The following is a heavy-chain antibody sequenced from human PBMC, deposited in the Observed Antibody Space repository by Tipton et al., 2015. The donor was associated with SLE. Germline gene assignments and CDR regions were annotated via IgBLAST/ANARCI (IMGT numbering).Heavy chain of an antibody. J-gene: IGHJ3*02. CDR2: ISWNSGSI. CDR3: AKGGIRVHDAFDI. Sequence: SLRLSCAASGFTFSSYGMHWVRQAPGKGLEWVSGISWNSGSIGYADSVKGRFTISRDNAKNSLYLQMNSLRAEDMALYYCAKGGIRVHDAFDIWGQGTMVTVSS. CDR1: GFTFSSYG. V-gene: IGHV3-9*03. D-gene: IGHD1-14*01.